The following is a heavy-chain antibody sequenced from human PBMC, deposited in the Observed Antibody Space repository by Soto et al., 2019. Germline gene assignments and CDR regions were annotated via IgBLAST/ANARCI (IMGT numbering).Heavy chain of an antibody. J-gene: IGHJ6*02. V-gene: IGHV6-1*01. CDR1: GDSVSSNSAA. Sequence: SQTLSLTCAISGDSVSSNSAAWNWIRPSPSRGLEWLGRTYYRSKWYNDYAVSVKSRITINPDTSKNQFSLQLNSVTPEDTAVYYCARDRTGGVVVVPAAIPVNYYYGMDVWGQVTTVTVSS. D-gene: IGHD2-2*02. CDR3: ARDRTGGVVVVPAAIPVNYYYGMDV. CDR2: TYYRSKWYN.